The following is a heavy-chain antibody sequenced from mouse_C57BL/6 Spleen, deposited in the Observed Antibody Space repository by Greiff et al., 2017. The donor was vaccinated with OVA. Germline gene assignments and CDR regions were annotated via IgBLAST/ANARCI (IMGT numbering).Heavy chain of an antibody. CDR3: TRHYYGSSPWFAY. J-gene: IGHJ3*01. D-gene: IGHD1-1*01. V-gene: IGHV6-3*01. CDR1: GFTFSNYW. CDR2: IRLKSDNYAT. Sequence: EVKLVESGGGLVQPGGSMKLSCVASGFTFSNYWMNWVRQSPEKGLEWVAQIRLKSDNYATHYAESVKGRFTISRDDTKSSVYLQMNNLRAEDTGIYYCTRHYYGSSPWFAYWGQGTLVTVSA.